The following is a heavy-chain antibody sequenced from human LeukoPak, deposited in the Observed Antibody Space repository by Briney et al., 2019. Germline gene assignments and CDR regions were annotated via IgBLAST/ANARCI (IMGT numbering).Heavy chain of an antibody. D-gene: IGHD1-26*01. CDR3: ARVRRGDFGMDV. CDR2: FYSSGNA. Sequence: PSETLSLTCTVSGGSISSYYWSWIRQPPRKGLEWIRYFYSSGNANYNPSLKSRVTISLDTAKNQVSLKLPSVTAADTGVYYCARVRRGDFGMDVWGQGTTVTVSS. V-gene: IGHV4-59*01. CDR1: GGSISSYY. J-gene: IGHJ6*02.